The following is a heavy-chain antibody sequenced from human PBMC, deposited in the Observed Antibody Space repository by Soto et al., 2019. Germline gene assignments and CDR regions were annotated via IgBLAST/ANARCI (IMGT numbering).Heavy chain of an antibody. D-gene: IGHD7-27*01. J-gene: IGHJ4*02. CDR3: AARTDWGSEWDY. Sequence: QVQLQESGPGLVKPSQTLSLTCTVSGGSISSGGYYWSWIRQHPGKGLEWIGYIYYSGSTYYNPSLKSRVTISVDTSKNQFSPELSSVIAADTAVYYCAARTDWGSEWDYWGQGTLVTVSS. CDR2: IYYSGST. CDR1: GGSISSGGYY. V-gene: IGHV4-31*03.